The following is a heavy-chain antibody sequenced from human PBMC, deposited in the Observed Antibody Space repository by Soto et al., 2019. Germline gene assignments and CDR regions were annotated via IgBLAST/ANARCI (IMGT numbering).Heavy chain of an antibody. CDR3: ARCEDSSSWDNWFDP. V-gene: IGHV1-18*01. D-gene: IGHD6-13*01. J-gene: IGHJ5*02. CDR2: ISAYNGNT. Sequence: ASVKVSCKASGYTFTSYGISWVRQAPGQGLERMGWISAYNGNTNYAQKLQGRVTMTTDTSTSTAYMELRSLRSDGTAVDYCARCEDSSSWDNWFDPWGQGTLVTVSS. CDR1: GYTFTSYG.